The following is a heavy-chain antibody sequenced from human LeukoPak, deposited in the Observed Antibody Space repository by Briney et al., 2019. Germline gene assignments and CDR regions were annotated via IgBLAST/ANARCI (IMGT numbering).Heavy chain of an antibody. CDR2: IYTSGST. CDR3: AREGHYYDSSGYRQFDY. V-gene: IGHV4-4*07. Sequence: PSETLSLTCTVSGGSISNYYWSWIRQPAGKGLEWIGRIYTSGSTNYNPSLKSRVTMSVDTSKNQFSLKLSSVTAADTAVYYCAREGHYYDSSGYRQFDYWGQGTLVTVSS. J-gene: IGHJ4*02. CDR1: GGSISNYY. D-gene: IGHD3-22*01.